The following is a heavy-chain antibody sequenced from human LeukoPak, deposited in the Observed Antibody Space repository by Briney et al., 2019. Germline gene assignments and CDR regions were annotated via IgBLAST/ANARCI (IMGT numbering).Heavy chain of an antibody. V-gene: IGHV3-30*04. J-gene: IGHJ4*02. D-gene: IGHD5-12*01. Sequence: PGRSLRLPCAASGFAFRSYAIHWVRQAPGKGLEGVAVISYDGSNKYYAHSVKGRFTISRDNSKNTLYLQMNSLRAADTAVYYCARDPGTGRFGYSGYDYGDYFGYWGQGTLVTVSS. CDR1: GFAFRSYA. CDR3: ARDPGTGRFGYSGYDYGDYFGY. CDR2: ISYDGSNK.